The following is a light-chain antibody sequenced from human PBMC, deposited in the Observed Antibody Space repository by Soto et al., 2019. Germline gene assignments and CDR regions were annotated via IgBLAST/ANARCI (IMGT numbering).Light chain of an antibody. CDR3: QQYGSSPPIT. Sequence: EIVLTQSPGTLSLSPGESATLSCRDSQSVSSSYLAWYQQKPGQAPRLLIYGASSRATGIPDRFSGSGSGTDFTLTISSLEPEDFAVYYCQQYGSSPPITFGQGTRLEIK. V-gene: IGKV3-20*01. CDR2: GAS. CDR1: QSVSSSY. J-gene: IGKJ5*01.